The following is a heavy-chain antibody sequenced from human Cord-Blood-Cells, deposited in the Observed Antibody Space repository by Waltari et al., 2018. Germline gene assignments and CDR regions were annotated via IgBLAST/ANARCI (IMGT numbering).Heavy chain of an antibody. V-gene: IGHV4-59*01. CDR1: VGSISSYY. D-gene: IGHD6-6*01. J-gene: IGHJ4*02. CDR3: ARGRESSSDFDY. Sequence: QVQLQESAPGLVKPSETLSLTCTVSVGSISSYYWSWIRQPPGKGLEWIGYIYYSGSTNYNPSLKSRVTISVDTSKNQFSLKLSSVTAADTAVYYCARGRESSSDFDYWGQGTLVTVSS. CDR2: IYYSGST.